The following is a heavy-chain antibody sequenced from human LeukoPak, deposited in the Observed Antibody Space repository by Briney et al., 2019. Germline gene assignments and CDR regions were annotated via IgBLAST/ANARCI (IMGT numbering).Heavy chain of an antibody. J-gene: IGHJ3*02. CDR2: IKQDGSEK. V-gene: IGHV3-7*01. CDR3: ARHRSGGSQDDAFDI. CDR1: GFTFSSYW. D-gene: IGHD2-15*01. Sequence: PGGSLRLSCAAPGFTFSSYWMSWVRQAPGKGLEWVANIKQDGSEKYYVDSVKGRFTISRQNAKNSVFLQMNSLRADDTALYYCARHRSGGSQDDAFDIWGRGTFVTVSS.